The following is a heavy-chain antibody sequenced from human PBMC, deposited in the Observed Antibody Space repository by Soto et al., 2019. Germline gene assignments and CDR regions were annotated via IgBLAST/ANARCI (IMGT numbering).Heavy chain of an antibody. J-gene: IGHJ5*02. D-gene: IGHD4-17*01. V-gene: IGHV1-18*01. CDR1: GYTFTSYG. CDR3: ARAMTTVTRRWFDP. Sequence: GXSVKVSCKASGYTFTSYGISWVRQAPGQGLEWMGWISAYNGNTNYAQKLQGRVTMTTDTSTSTAYMELRSLRSDDTAVYYCARAMTTVTRRWFDPWGQGTLVTVSS. CDR2: ISAYNGNT.